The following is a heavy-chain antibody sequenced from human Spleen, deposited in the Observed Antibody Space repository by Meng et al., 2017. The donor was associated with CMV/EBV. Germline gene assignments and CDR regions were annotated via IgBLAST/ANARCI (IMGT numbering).Heavy chain of an antibody. CDR2: INHGGVT. CDR3: ASEPVGWYFDL. V-gene: IGHV4-34*01. Sequence: SLTCGVYGGSFSGSYWTWIRQPPGKGLEWIGEINHGGVTHYNSSLNSRVTIFLDTSKRQFSLRLTSVTAADTAIYYCASEPVGWYFDLWGRSTLVTVSS. D-gene: IGHD1-14*01. CDR1: GGSFSGSY. J-gene: IGHJ2*01.